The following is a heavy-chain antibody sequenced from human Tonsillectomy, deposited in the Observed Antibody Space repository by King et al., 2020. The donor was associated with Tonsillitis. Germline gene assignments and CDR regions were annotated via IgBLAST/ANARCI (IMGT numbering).Heavy chain of an antibody. Sequence: VQLVESGGGLVQPGRSLRLSCTVSGFTFGDYALNWIRQAPGKGLEWVGFIKGKPQGGTPEYAATVKGRLTISRDDSKSIAYLQMDSLKTEDTALYYCARGLLSIWNGYYFDYWGQGTLVTVSS. CDR2: IKGKPQGGTP. V-gene: IGHV3-49*03. J-gene: IGHJ4*02. CDR1: GFTFGDYA. D-gene: IGHD1-1*01. CDR3: ARGLLSIWNGYYFDY.